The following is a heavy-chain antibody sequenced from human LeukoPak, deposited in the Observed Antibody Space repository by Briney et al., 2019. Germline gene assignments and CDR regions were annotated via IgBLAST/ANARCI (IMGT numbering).Heavy chain of an antibody. D-gene: IGHD3-10*01. CDR3: ARELTLYYFDY. Sequence: SQTLSLTCTVSGGSISSGGYYWSWLRQHPGKGLERIGYIYYSRSTYYNPSLKSRVTISVDTTKNQFSLKLGSVTAADTAVYYCARELTLYYFDYWGQGTLVTVSS. J-gene: IGHJ4*02. V-gene: IGHV4-31*03. CDR2: IYYSRST. CDR1: GGSISSGGYY.